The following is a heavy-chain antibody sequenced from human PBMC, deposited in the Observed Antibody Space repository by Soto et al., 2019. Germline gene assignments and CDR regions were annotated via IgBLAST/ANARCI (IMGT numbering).Heavy chain of an antibody. Sequence: GASVKVSCKASGYTFTGLSVHWVRQAPGKGLEWMGGFDPEEDETIYAQKFKGRVAMTEDTSTDTAYMELSSLRSEDTAMYYCATGGGFGKWGHTSLYSYGMDVWGQGTQGTVSS. J-gene: IGHJ6*02. CDR1: GYTFTGLS. V-gene: IGHV1-24*01. CDR3: ATGGGFGKWGHTSLYSYGMDV. D-gene: IGHD7-27*01. CDR2: FDPEEDET.